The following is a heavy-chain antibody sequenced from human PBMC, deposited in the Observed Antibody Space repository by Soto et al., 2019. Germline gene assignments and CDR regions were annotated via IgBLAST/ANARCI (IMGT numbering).Heavy chain of an antibody. V-gene: IGHV4-30-2*01. J-gene: IGHJ4*02. CDR3: ARGAAAGYYFDY. D-gene: IGHD6-13*01. Sequence: SETLSLTCAVSGGSISSGGYSWSWIRQPPGKGLEWIGYIYHSGSTYYNPSLKSRVTISVDRSKNQFSLKLSSVTAADTAVYYCARGAAAGYYFDYWGQGTLVTVSS. CDR1: GGSISSGGYS. CDR2: IYHSGST.